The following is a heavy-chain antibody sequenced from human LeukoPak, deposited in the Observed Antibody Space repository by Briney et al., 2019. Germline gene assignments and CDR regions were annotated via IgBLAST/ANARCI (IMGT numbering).Heavy chain of an antibody. CDR2: INHSGST. D-gene: IGHD6-19*01. CDR3: ARGIAVAGLYYMDV. J-gene: IGHJ6*03. V-gene: IGHV4-34*01. CDR1: GGSFSGYY. Sequence: PSETLSLTCAVYGGSFSGYYWSWIRQPPGKGLEWIGEINHSGSTNYNPSLKSRVTISVDTSKNQFSLKLSSVTAADTAVYYCARGIAVAGLYYMDVWGKGTTVTISS.